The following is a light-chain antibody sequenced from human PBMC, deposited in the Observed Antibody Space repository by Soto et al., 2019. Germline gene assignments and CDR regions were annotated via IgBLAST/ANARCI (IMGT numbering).Light chain of an antibody. CDR3: QQYNNWPPIT. CDR1: QSVSSN. Sequence: EIVTTQSPATQAVSPGGRATRSCRGSQSVSSNLAWYQQKPGQAPRLLIYGASTRATGIPARFSGSGSGTEFTLTISSLQSEDFAVYYCQQYNNWPPITFGQGTRLEIK. V-gene: IGKV3-15*01. J-gene: IGKJ5*01. CDR2: GAS.